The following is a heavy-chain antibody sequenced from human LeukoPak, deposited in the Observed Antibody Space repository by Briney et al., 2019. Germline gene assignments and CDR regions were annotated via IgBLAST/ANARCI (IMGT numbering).Heavy chain of an antibody. D-gene: IGHD5-12*01. CDR3: ARDRATTGYYGMDV. CDR2: IIPILGIA. J-gene: IGHJ6*02. V-gene: IGHV1-69*04. Sequence: ASVKVSCKASGGTFSSYAISWVRQPPGQGLEWMGRIIPILGIANYAQKFQGRVTITADKSTSTAYMELSSLRSEDTAVYYCARDRATTGYYGMDVWGQGTTVTVS. CDR1: GGTFSSYA.